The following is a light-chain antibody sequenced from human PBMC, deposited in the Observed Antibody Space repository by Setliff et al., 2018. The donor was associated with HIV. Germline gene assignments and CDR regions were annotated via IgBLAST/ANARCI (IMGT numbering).Light chain of an antibody. Sequence: NFMLTKPHSVSESPGKTVTISCTRSSGSIAANYVQWYQHRPGSSPTTVIRDNKERPSGVPERFSGSIDRSTNSASLTISGLKTEDEADYYCQSNDGSTWVFGGGTQLTVL. J-gene: IGLJ3*02. V-gene: IGLV6-57*01. CDR3: QSNDGSTWV. CDR2: DNK. CDR1: SGSIAANY.